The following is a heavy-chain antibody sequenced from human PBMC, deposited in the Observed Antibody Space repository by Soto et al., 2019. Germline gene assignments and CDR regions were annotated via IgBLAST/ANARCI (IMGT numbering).Heavy chain of an antibody. Sequence: QVQLVQSGAEVKKPGASVKVSCKASGYTFTGYFMHWVRQAPGQGLEWMGWIYSNSGATKYAQKFQGRVTLSRDTSISTAYMELSGLRSDDTAVYYCARGGGTILAPLPWGQGTLVTVSS. D-gene: IGHD3-3*01. V-gene: IGHV1-2*02. CDR3: ARGGGTILAPLP. CDR1: GYTFTGYF. CDR2: IYSNSGAT. J-gene: IGHJ5*02.